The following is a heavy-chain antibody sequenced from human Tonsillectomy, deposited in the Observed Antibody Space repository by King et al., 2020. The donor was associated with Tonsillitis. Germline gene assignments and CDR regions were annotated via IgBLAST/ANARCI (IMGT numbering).Heavy chain of an antibody. V-gene: IGHV3-23*04. D-gene: IGHD3-22*01. CDR1: GFTFGSYA. CDR2: ISSSGDNT. Sequence: VQLVESGGGLVKPGGSLRLSCAASGFTFGSYAMSWVRQAPGKGLEWVSVISSSGDNTHFADSVKGRFTISRDNSKNTLHMQMNSLRAEDTAVYFCAKAYDSSGYYYQYYFDYWGQGTLVTVSS. CDR3: AKAYDSSGYYYQYYFDY. J-gene: IGHJ4*02.